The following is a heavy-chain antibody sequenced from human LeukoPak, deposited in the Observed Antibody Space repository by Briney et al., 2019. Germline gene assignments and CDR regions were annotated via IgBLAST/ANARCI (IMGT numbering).Heavy chain of an antibody. CDR1: GFTFSSYS. D-gene: IGHD2-15*01. V-gene: IGHV3-21*01. J-gene: IGHJ6*02. CDR3: ARESSSYYGMDG. Sequence: KPGGSLRLFCAASGFTFSSYSMHWVRQAPGKGPEWVSSISSSSSYISYADSLKGRFTISRDNAKNSLYLQMNSLRAEDRAVYYCARESSSYYGMDGWGQGTTVTVSS. CDR2: ISSSSSYI.